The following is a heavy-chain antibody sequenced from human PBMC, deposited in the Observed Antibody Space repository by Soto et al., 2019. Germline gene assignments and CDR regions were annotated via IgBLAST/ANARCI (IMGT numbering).Heavy chain of an antibody. CDR2: IVGSGSTT. CDR3: AKEDHLPHFDY. J-gene: IGHJ4*02. CDR1: GFTFSSYA. V-gene: IGHV3-23*01. Sequence: EVHLLESGGGLVQPGGSLRLSCAASGFTFSSYAMSWVRQAPGKGLEWVSTIVGSGSTTYYADSVKGRFTISRDNSKNTLYLQMNSLRAEDTAVYYCAKEDHLPHFDYWGQGTLVTVSS.